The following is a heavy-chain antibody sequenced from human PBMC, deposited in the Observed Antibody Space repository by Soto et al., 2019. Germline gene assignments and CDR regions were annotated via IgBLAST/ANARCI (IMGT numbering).Heavy chain of an antibody. D-gene: IGHD6-13*01. CDR1: GFTFSDGW. CDR3: TTSSAAYYYGMDV. J-gene: IGHJ6*02. Sequence: GGSLRLSCAASGFTFSDGWMNWVRQAPGKGLEWVGRIKSKSDGGTTDYAAPVKGRFTISRDDSKTPLYLQMNSLKTEDTAVYYCTTSSAAYYYGMDVWGQGTTVTVSS. CDR2: IKSKSDGGTT. V-gene: IGHV3-15*07.